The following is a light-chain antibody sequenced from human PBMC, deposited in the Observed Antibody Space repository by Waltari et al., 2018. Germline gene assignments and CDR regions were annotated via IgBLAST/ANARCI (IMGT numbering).Light chain of an antibody. CDR1: QSIGRS. Sequence: TVVTQSPATLSMSPGERATLSCRTSQSIGRSLAWYQQSPGQAPRLLSYRASTRATGIPDRFSGSGSETEFTLTISSLQSEDIAVYYCQQYNNWPPGTFGQGTKVEI. J-gene: IGKJ1*01. CDR2: RAS. CDR3: QQYNNWPPGT. V-gene: IGKV3-15*01.